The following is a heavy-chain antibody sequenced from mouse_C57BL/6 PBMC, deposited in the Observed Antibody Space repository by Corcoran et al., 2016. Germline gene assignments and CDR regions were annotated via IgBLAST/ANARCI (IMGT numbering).Heavy chain of an antibody. J-gene: IGHJ3*01. D-gene: IGHD2-3*01. V-gene: IGHV1-26*01. CDR1: GYTFTDYY. Sequence: EVQLQQSGPELVKPGASVKISCKASGYTFTDYYMNWVKQSHGKSLEWIGDINPNNGGTSYNQKFKGKAKLTVDKSSSTAYMELRSLTSEDSAVYYCARLYDGYSAWFAYWGQGTLVTVSA. CDR2: INPNNGGT. CDR3: ARLYDGYSAWFAY.